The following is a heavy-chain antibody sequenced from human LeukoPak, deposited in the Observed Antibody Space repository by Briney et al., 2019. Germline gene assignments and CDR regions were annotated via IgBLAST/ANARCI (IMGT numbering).Heavy chain of an antibody. Sequence: GSLRLSCVASGFTFSDYAMSWVRQAPGKGLEWVSGISDSGGSTYYTDSVKGRCTISRDNSKNTVSLQMNNLKAEDTAVYFCARHDSFIPYWGQGTLVTVTS. CDR3: ARHDSFIPY. D-gene: IGHD3-16*02. CDR2: ISDSGGST. J-gene: IGHJ4*02. CDR1: GFTFSDYA. V-gene: IGHV3-23*01.